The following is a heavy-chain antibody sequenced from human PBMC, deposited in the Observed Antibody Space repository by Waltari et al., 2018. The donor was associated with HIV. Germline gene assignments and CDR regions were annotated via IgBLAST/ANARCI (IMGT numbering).Heavy chain of an antibody. Sequence: EVLLVESGGGLGKPGGSLRLSCAASGFTFRDAWMRWVRQAPGKGLEWVGRIKSNTDGGTTDYAAPVKGRFTISRDDSKTTLYLEMNSLKTEDTAVYYCTTVGGGTRDYWGQGTLITVSS. CDR2: IKSNTDGGTT. CDR1: GFTFRDAW. V-gene: IGHV3-15*01. D-gene: IGHD3-16*01. CDR3: TTVGGGTRDY. J-gene: IGHJ4*02.